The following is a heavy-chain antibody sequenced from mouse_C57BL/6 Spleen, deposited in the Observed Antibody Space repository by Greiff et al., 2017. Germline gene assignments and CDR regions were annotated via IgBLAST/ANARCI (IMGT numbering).Heavy chain of an antibody. CDR3: ARPRDYYGSSYWFAY. CDR1: GFTFSDYG. D-gene: IGHD1-1*01. V-gene: IGHV5-17*01. Sequence: EVNVVESGGGLVKPGGSLKLSCAASGFTFSDYGMHWVRQAPEKGLEWVAYISSGSSTIYYADTVKGRFTISRDNAKNTLFLQMTSLRSEDTAMYYCARPRDYYGSSYWFAYWGQGTLVTVSA. CDR2: ISSGSSTI. J-gene: IGHJ3*01.